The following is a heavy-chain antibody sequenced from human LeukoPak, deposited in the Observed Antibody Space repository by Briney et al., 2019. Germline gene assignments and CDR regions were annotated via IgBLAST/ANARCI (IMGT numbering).Heavy chain of an antibody. CDR3: ARGGLVTLIPGYYYGMDV. V-gene: IGHV3-74*01. CDR2: INSDGSST. Sequence: GGSLRLSCAASGFTFSSYWMHWVRQAPGNGLVWVSRINSDGSSTSYADSVKGRFTISRDNAKNTLYLQMNSLRAEDTAVYYCARGGLVTLIPGYYYGMDVWGQGTTVTVSS. CDR1: GFTFSSYW. D-gene: IGHD1-26*01. J-gene: IGHJ6*02.